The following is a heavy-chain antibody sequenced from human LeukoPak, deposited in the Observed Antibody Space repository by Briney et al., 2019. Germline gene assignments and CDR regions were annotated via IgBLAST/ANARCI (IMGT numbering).Heavy chain of an antibody. D-gene: IGHD6-19*01. CDR3: AREAGASRFDP. CDR2: FYTEDGER. CDR1: GYTLTELS. Sequence: ASVSVSCKVSGYTLTELSMHWVRQAPGKGLEGRGGFYTEDGERIYAQTFQRRVTMTEDTSTDTAYMELSSLRSEDTAVYYCAREAGASRFDPWGQGTLVTVSS. J-gene: IGHJ5*02. V-gene: IGHV1-24*01.